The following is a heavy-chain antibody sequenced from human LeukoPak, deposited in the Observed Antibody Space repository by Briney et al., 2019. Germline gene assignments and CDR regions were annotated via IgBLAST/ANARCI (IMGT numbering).Heavy chain of an antibody. D-gene: IGHD2-15*01. V-gene: IGHV3-30*02. CDR2: IRYDGSNK. J-gene: IGHJ4*02. CDR1: GFTFSSYA. Sequence: GGSLRLSCAASGFTFSSYAMHWVRQAPGKGLEWVAFIRYDGSNKYYADSVKGRFTISRDNSKNTLYLQMNSLRAEDTAVYYCAKVSRHCGGGSCYFDYWGQGTLVTVSS. CDR3: AKVSRHCGGGSCYFDY.